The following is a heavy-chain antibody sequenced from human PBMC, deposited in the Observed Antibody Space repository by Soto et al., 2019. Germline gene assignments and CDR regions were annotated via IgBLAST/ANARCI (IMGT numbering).Heavy chain of an antibody. CDR1: GFTFSSYG. CDR3: ARLSSGYHGYFDY. D-gene: IGHD5-12*01. CDR2: IWYDGSNK. V-gene: IGHV3-33*01. Sequence: QVQLVESGGGVVQPGRSLRLSCAASGFTFSSYGMHWVRQAPGKGLEWVAVIWYDGSNKYYADSVKGRFTISRDNSKNTLYLQMYSLRAEDTAVHYCARLSSGYHGYFDYWGQGTLVTFSS. J-gene: IGHJ4*02.